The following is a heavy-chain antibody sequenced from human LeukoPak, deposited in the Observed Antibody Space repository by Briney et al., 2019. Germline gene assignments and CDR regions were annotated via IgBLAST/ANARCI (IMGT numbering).Heavy chain of an antibody. CDR1: GYSISSGYY. Sequence: SETLSLTCTVSGYSISSGYYWGWIRQPPGKGLEWIGSIFHSGSTYYNPSLKSRVTISVDTSKNQFSLKLSSVTAADTAVYYCARERGYFDTRDYWGQGTLVTVSS. J-gene: IGHJ4*02. CDR3: ARERGYFDTRDY. D-gene: IGHD3-9*01. CDR2: IFHSGST. V-gene: IGHV4-38-2*02.